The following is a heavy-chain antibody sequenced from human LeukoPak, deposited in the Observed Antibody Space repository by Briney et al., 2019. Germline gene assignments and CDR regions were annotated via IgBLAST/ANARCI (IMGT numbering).Heavy chain of an antibody. CDR3: AFMDYYDSSGYYYPLDY. CDR2: ISYDGSNK. CDR1: GFTFSSYG. V-gene: IGHV3-30*03. Sequence: GRSLRLSCAASGFTFSSYGMHWVRQAPGKGLEWVAVISYDGSNKYYADSVKGRFTISRDNSKNTLYLQMNSLRAEDTAVYYCAFMDYYDSSGYYYPLDYWGQGTLVTVSS. D-gene: IGHD3-22*01. J-gene: IGHJ4*02.